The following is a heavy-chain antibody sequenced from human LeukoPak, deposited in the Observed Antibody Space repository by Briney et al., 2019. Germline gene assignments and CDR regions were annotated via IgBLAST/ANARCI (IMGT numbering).Heavy chain of an antibody. CDR1: GFTFSSYA. CDR3: AKGNITMIVVVTLDAFDI. CDR2: ISGSGGST. J-gene: IGHJ3*02. V-gene: IGHV3-23*01. Sequence: GGSLRLSCAASGFTFSSYAMHWVRQAPGKGLEWVSAISGSGGSTYYADSVKGRFTISRDNSKNTLYLQMNSLRAEDTAVYYCAKGNITMIVVVTLDAFDIWGQGTMVTVSS. D-gene: IGHD3-22*01.